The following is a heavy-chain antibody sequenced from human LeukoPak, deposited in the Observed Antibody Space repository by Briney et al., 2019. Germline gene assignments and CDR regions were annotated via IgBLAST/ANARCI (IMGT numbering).Heavy chain of an antibody. D-gene: IGHD6-13*01. Sequence: TGGSLRLSCAASGFAFSNAWMSWVRQAPGKGLEWVGRIKSKTDSGTTAYAAPVKGRFTIARDDSKNTLYLQMSSLKTEDTAVYYCTTDFSIWYTPQIDYWGQGTLVTVSS. CDR2: IKSKTDSGTT. V-gene: IGHV3-15*01. J-gene: IGHJ4*02. CDR1: GFAFSNAW. CDR3: TTDFSIWYTPQIDY.